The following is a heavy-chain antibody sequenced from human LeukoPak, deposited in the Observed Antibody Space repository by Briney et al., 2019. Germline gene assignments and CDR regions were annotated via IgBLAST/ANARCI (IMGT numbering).Heavy chain of an antibody. D-gene: IGHD3-10*01. Sequence: GESLKISCKGSGYSFTSYWIGWVRQMPGKGLEWMGIIYPGDSDTRYSPSFQGQVTISADKSISTAYLQWSSLKASDTAMYYCARQGMVRGVIPRWSWFDPWGQGTLVTVSS. CDR3: ARQGMVRGVIPRWSWFDP. V-gene: IGHV5-51*01. J-gene: IGHJ5*02. CDR2: IYPGDSDT. CDR1: GYSFTSYW.